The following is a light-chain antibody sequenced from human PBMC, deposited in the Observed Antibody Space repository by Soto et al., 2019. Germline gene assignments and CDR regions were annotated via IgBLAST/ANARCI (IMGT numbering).Light chain of an antibody. CDR2: VVS. CDR3: QQSPSIPLT. J-gene: IGKJ4*02. Sequence: DIQMTQSPSSRSASVGDRVTITCRASRRVSNYLSWYQQKPAKAPKLLIYVVSSLQSGVPSRFSGSGSGTEFTLNIRSLQPEEFATYYCQQSPSIPLTLGGGTKVEIK. V-gene: IGKV1-39*01. CDR1: RRVSNY.